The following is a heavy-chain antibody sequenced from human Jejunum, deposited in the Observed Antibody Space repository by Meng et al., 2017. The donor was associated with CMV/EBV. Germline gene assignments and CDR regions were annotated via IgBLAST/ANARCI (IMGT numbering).Heavy chain of an antibody. J-gene: IGHJ4*02. Sequence: CKTSGYPFISYGVNWVREAPGQRLGWMGWINTNTGNPTYAQDFTGRFVFSLDTSVSTAYLQISSLRAEDTAVYYCTRGAGAHTAKFDYWGQGTLVTVSS. CDR3: TRGAGAHTAKFDY. CDR2: INTNTGNP. CDR1: GYPFISYG. D-gene: IGHD5-18*01. V-gene: IGHV7-4-1*02.